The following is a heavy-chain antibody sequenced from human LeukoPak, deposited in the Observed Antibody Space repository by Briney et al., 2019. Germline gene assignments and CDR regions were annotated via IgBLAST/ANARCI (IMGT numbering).Heavy chain of an antibody. CDR1: GFTFSSYW. D-gene: IGHD3-9*01. CDR3: ARAYEDFDRLGSHHWFDP. CDR2: IKQDGSEK. J-gene: IGHJ5*02. V-gene: IGHV3-7*01. Sequence: GGSLRLSCAASGFTFSSYWMSWVRQAPGKGLEWVANIKQDGSEKYYVDSVKGRFTISRDNAKNSLYLQMNSLRAEDTAVYYCARAYEDFDRLGSHHWFDPWGQGTLVTVSS.